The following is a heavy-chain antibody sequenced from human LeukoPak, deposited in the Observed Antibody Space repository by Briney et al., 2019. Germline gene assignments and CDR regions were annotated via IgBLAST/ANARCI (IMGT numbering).Heavy chain of an antibody. J-gene: IGHJ4*02. Sequence: GGSLRLSCAASGFTFSSNYMSWVRQAPGKGLEWVSVIYSGGSTYYADSVKGRFTISRDNSENTLYLQMNSLRAEDTAVYYCARGRSSGWYRELFDYWGQGTLVTVSS. CDR3: ARGRSSGWYRELFDY. CDR1: GFTFSSNY. CDR2: IYSGGST. V-gene: IGHV3-66*01. D-gene: IGHD6-19*01.